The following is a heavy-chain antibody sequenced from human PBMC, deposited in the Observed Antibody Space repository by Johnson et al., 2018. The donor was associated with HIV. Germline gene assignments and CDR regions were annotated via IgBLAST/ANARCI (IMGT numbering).Heavy chain of an antibody. D-gene: IGHD6-6*01. J-gene: IGHJ3*02. CDR2: IDWNGGSS. V-gene: IGHV3-20*04. CDR3: ARALLIAARPVGAFDI. CDR1: GFTFDDYG. Sequence: EVQLVESGGGVVRPGGSLRLSCAASGFTFDDYGMTWVRQAPGKGLEWVSGIDWNGGSSGYADSLKGRFTISRDNAKNSLYLQMNSLRAEDTAVYYCARALLIAARPVGAFDIWGQGTMVTVSS.